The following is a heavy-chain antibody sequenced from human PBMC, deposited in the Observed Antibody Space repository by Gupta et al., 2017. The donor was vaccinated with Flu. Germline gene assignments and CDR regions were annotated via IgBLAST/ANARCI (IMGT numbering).Heavy chain of an antibody. J-gene: IGHJ5*02. CDR2: INPNSGGT. V-gene: IGHV1-2*06. Sequence: APGQGLEWMGRINPNSGGTNYAQKFQGRVTMTRDTSISTAYMELSRLRSDDTAVYYCARGCFVGSGWRPFDPWGQGTLVTVSS. CDR3: ARGCFVGSGWRPFDP. D-gene: IGHD6-19*01.